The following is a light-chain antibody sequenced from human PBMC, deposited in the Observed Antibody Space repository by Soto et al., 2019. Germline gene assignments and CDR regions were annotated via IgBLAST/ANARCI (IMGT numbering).Light chain of an antibody. Sequence: EIVLTQSPCTLSVSPGERATLSCRASQSVSSSYLAWYQQKPGQAPRLLIYAASSRATGIPDRFSGSGSGTDFTLTIARLEPEDFAVYYCQQYGTSPPWTFGQGTKVEIK. CDR1: QSVSSSY. CDR2: AAS. CDR3: QQYGTSPPWT. J-gene: IGKJ1*01. V-gene: IGKV3-20*01.